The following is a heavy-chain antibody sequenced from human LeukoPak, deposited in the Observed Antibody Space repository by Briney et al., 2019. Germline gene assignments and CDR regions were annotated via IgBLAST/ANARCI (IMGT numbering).Heavy chain of an antibody. CDR2: VSGSGGTT. CDR1: GFTFNNYV. D-gene: IGHD5-12*01. V-gene: IGHV3-23*01. Sequence: GGSLRLSCVASGFTFNNYVINSVRPALGKGLEGVSPVSGSGGTTYYADSVKGRFTISTDNSRNTVYLQMNRLRVEDTAGYFISKDYGGGWLYYFDYWGQGTLVTVSS. J-gene: IGHJ4*02. CDR3: SKDYGGGWLYYFDY.